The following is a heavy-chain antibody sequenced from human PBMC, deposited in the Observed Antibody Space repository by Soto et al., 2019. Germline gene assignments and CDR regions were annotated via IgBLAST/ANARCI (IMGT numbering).Heavy chain of an antibody. J-gene: IGHJ4*02. D-gene: IGHD2-2*01. CDR3: ARQGCSSTSCYVPYYFDY. V-gene: IGHV4-39*01. Sequence: SETLSLTCTVPGGSISSSSYYWGWIRQPPGKGLEWIGSIYYSGSTYYNPSLKSRVTISVDTSKNQFSLKLSSVTAADTAVYYCARQGCSSTSCYVPYYFDYWGQGTLVTVS. CDR1: GGSISSSSYY. CDR2: IYYSGST.